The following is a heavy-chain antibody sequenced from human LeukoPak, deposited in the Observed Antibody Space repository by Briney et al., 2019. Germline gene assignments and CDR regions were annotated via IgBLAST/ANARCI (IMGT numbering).Heavy chain of an antibody. V-gene: IGHV3-23*01. CDR2: ISGSGGGK. J-gene: IGHJ6*01. CDR3: AKRFGFSNCVLEDV. D-gene: IGHD4-4*01. CDR1: GFTFSTYY. Sequence: GGSLTLSCAASGFTFSTYYVNWVRQAPGKGLEWVSTISGSGGGKYYADSVRGRFTIFRDTTKHTPYLQMNILRADNTAVYYCAKRFGFSNCVLEDVWGQGTRVSVSS.